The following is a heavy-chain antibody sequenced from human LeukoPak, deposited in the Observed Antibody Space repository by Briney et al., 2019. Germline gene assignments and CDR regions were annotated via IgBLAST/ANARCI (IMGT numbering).Heavy chain of an antibody. V-gene: IGHV1-46*01. CDR1: GYTFTSYY. CDR2: INPSGGST. J-gene: IGHJ3*02. Sequence: ASVKVSCKASGYTFTSYYMHWVRQAPGQGLEWMGIINPSGGSTSYAQKFQGRVTMTRDTSTSTVYMELSSLRSDDTAVYYCARGVGYYYDSSGYRPLRAFDIWGQGTMVTVSS. CDR3: ARGVGYYYDSSGYRPLRAFDI. D-gene: IGHD3-22*01.